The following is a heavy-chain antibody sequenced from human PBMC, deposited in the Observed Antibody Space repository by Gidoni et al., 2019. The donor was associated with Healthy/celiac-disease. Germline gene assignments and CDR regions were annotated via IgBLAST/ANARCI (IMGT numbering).Heavy chain of an antibody. V-gene: IGHV3-21*01. CDR3: ARDGMEFDY. J-gene: IGHJ4*02. D-gene: IGHD1-1*01. CDR2: ISNSSSYI. Sequence: EVQPVESGGGMVTPGGSLRLSCAASGFTFSSYSMNWARQAPGKGLEWVSSISNSSSYIYYADSVKSRFTISRDNAKNSLYVEMNSLRAEETAVYYCARDGMEFDYWGQGTLVTVSS. CDR1: GFTFSSYS.